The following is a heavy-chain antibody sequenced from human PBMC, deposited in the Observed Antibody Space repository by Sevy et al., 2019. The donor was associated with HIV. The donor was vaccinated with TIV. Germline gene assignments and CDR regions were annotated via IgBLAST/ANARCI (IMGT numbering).Heavy chain of an antibody. V-gene: IGHV3-23*01. CDR1: GFTFNNYA. D-gene: IGHD6-13*01. CDR3: AKHYIHDIADGWYFDL. CDR2: ISGGGGST. J-gene: IGHJ2*01. Sequence: GGSLRLSCAASGFTFNNYAMSWVRQAPGKGLEGKGLEWVSTISGGGGSTNYADSVRGRFTISGDNSKNTLYLQVNSLRVEDTAVYYCAKHYIHDIADGWYFDLWGRGTLVTVSS.